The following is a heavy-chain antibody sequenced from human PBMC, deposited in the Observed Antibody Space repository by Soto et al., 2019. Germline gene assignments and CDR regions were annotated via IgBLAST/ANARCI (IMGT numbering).Heavy chain of an antibody. V-gene: IGHV3-23*01. J-gene: IGHJ4*02. CDR2: VSPNGQGI. CDR1: GFTLGRYG. CDR3: AKDRDYPRDYFHX. D-gene: IGHD3-10*01. Sequence: GGSLRLSCAASGFTLGRYGMSWVRQAPGKGLEWVSAVSPNGQGIYYADSVRVRFTIYRDFSKNTVFLHMDSLRAEDTAVYYCAKDRDYPRDYFHXWGQGTLVTVSX.